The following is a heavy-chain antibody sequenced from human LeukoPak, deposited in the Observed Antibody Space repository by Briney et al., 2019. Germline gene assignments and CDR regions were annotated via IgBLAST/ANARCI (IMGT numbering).Heavy chain of an antibody. CDR2: VCSGRSYV. CDR1: GYTFSDYS. J-gene: IGHJ4*02. V-gene: IGHV3-21*01. D-gene: IGHD5-18*01. CDR3: ARDVRPGSYDSSYSFDY. Sequence: GGSLRLSCAASGYTFSDYSMNWVRQSPGKGLEWVSSVCSGRSYVYYADSVKGRFTISRDNAQNSLYLQMNSLRAEDTAVYYCARDVRPGSYDSSYSFDYWGRGTLVAVSS.